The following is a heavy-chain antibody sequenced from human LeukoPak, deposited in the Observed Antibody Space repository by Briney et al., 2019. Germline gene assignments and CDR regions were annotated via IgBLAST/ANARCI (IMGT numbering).Heavy chain of an antibody. Sequence: QPGGSLRLSCAASGFTVSSDYMNWVRQAPGKGLVWVSRINSDGSSTNYADSVRGRFTISRDNAKNTVYLQVNSLRVEDTAVYYCARGSGAYGDFDYWGQGALVTVSS. CDR1: GFTVSSDY. V-gene: IGHV3-74*01. D-gene: IGHD6-19*01. CDR3: ARGSGAYGDFDY. J-gene: IGHJ4*02. CDR2: INSDGSST.